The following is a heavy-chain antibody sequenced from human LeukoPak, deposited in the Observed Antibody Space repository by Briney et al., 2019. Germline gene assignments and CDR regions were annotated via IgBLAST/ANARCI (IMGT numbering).Heavy chain of an antibody. J-gene: IGHJ6*03. D-gene: IGHD6-13*01. CDR2: IYTSGST. V-gene: IGHV4-61*02. Sequence: SQTLSLTCTVSGGSISSGNYYWSWIRQPAGKELEWIGRIYTSGSTNYNPSLKSRITISVDTSKNQFSLKLTSVTAADTAVYYCARGTKQQLDTGFQNYYYYYMDVWGKGTTVTVSS. CDR1: GGSISSGNYY. CDR3: ARGTKQQLDTGFQNYYYYYMDV.